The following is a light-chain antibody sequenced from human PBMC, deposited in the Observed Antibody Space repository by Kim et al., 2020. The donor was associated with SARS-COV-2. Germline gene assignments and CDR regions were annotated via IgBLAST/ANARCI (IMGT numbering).Light chain of an antibody. CDR3: QHRSNWPPFT. V-gene: IGKV3-11*01. CDR1: QSVDSY. J-gene: IGKJ3*01. CDR2: DTS. Sequence: EILLTQSPATLSLSPGERATLSCRASQSVDSYLAWYQQRPGQAPRLLIYDTSNRATGIPARFSGSGSGADFTLTISSLEPDDSAVYYCQHRSNWPPFTFGPGTKVDIK.